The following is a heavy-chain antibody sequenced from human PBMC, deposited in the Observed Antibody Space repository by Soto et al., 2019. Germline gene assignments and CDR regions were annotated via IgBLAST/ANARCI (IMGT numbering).Heavy chain of an antibody. Sequence: ASVKVSCKASGYTFTSYGISWVRQAPGQGLEWMGWISAYNGNTNYAQKLQGRVTMTTDTSTSTAYVELRSLRSDDTAVYYCARDHAYYYDSSGYYWPPHFDYWGQGTLVTVS. CDR1: GYTFTSYG. CDR2: ISAYNGNT. D-gene: IGHD3-22*01. V-gene: IGHV1-18*01. CDR3: ARDHAYYYDSSGYYWPPHFDY. J-gene: IGHJ4*02.